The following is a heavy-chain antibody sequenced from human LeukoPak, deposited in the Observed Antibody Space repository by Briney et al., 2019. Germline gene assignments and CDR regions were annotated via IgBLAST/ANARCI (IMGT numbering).Heavy chain of an antibody. CDR1: VYTFTIYD. Sequence: ASVTVSCKASVYTFTIYDVNWVRQATGQGLEWLGWMNPNSGNTGYAQNFQGRVTMTMNTSITTAYMELSSLRSEDTAVYYCARALSWTTESYYYMDVWGKGTTVTVSS. J-gene: IGHJ6*03. CDR2: MNPNSGNT. D-gene: IGHD3/OR15-3a*01. V-gene: IGHV1-8*01. CDR3: ARALSWTTESYYYMDV.